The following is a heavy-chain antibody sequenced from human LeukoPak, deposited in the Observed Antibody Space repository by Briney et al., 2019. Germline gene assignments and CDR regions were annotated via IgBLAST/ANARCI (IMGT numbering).Heavy chain of an antibody. CDR1: GGSMSGYY. J-gene: IGHJ4*02. Sequence: SETLSLTCTVSGGSMSGYYWSWIRQPPGKGLEWLGYIYYSGSTNYHPSLKSRVTISVDTPTNQFSLKLSSVTAADTAVYYCARGGVYSRPLNYWGQGTLVTVSS. CDR2: IYYSGST. CDR3: ARGGVYSRPLNY. D-gene: IGHD2-21*01. V-gene: IGHV4-59*01.